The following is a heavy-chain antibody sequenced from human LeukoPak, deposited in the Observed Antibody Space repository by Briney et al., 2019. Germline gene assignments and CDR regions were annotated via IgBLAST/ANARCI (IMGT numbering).Heavy chain of an antibody. J-gene: IGHJ4*02. Sequence: ASVKPSPKASGGTFGTYAIIWVRQAPGQGLEWMGGIIPIFGTANYAQKFQGRVTITADESTSTAYMELSSLRSEDTAVYYCAREKGAVSYLDYWGQGTLVTVSS. D-gene: IGHD3-16*01. V-gene: IGHV1-69*13. CDR2: IIPIFGTA. CDR1: GGTFGTYA. CDR3: AREKGAVSYLDY.